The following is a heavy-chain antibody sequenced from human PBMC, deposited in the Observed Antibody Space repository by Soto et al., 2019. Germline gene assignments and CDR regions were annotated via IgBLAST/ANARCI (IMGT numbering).Heavy chain of an antibody. V-gene: IGHV1-69*13. CDR3: ARGRFLEWFPTDY. Sequence: SVKVSCKASGGTFSSYAISWVRQAPGQGLEWMGGIIPIFGTANYEQKFQGRVTITADESTSTAYMELSSLRSEDTAVYYCARGRFLEWFPTDYWGQGTLVTVSS. D-gene: IGHD3-3*01. J-gene: IGHJ4*02. CDR2: IIPIFGTA. CDR1: GGTFSSYA.